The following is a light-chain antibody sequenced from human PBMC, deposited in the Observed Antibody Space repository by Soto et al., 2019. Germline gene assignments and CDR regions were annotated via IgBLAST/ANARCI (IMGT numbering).Light chain of an antibody. CDR1: QNISIY. J-gene: IGKJ5*01. V-gene: IGKV3-11*01. CDR2: DAS. CDR3: QQCSNWPPEIT. Sequence: EIVLTQSPATLSLSPGERATLSCRASQNISIYLAWYQQRPGQAPRLLIYDASNRATGILARFSGSGSGTDFTLTISSLEPEDFAVYYCQQCSNWPPEITFGQGTRLDIK.